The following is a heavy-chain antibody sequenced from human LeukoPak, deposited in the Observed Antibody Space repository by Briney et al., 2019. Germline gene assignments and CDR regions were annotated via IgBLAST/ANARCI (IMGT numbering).Heavy chain of an antibody. CDR1: GYTFTGYY. CDR2: INPNSGST. J-gene: IGHJ5*01. CDR3: ARDLRVRKNYYGSGSSFDS. D-gene: IGHD3-10*01. V-gene: IGHV1-2*02. Sequence: ASVKVSCKASGYTFTGYYMHLLRQAPGQRLEWIGWINPNSGSTNYAQKFQGRVTMTRDTSISTAYMELSRLRSDDTAVYYCARDLRVRKNYYGSGSSFDSWGQGTLVTVSS.